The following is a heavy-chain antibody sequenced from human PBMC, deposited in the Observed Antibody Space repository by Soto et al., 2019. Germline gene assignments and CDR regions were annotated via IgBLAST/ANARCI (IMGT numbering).Heavy chain of an antibody. CDR3: ARDSYSSRFDS. CDR2: ITTGNDYI. D-gene: IGHD6-19*01. CDR1: GFTLSSFS. V-gene: IGHV3-21*01. Sequence: VSLRLSCVASGFTLSSFSRSWVRQTPGKGLEWVSSITTGNDYISYADSVKGRFTISRDNAKNSLFLQMNSLRAEDTALYFCARDSYSSRFDSWGQGTLVTVSS. J-gene: IGHJ5*01.